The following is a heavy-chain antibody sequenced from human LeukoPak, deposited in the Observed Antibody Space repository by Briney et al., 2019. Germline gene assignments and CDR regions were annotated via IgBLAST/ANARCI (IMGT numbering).Heavy chain of an antibody. V-gene: IGHV4-34*01. Sequence: SETLSLTCAVYGASFSVYYWSCIRDPPGKGLECIGEINNSGSTNYNPSLKSRVTISVDTSKNQFSLKMSSVTAADTAVYYCARSFIAVAGSEGYWGQGTLVTVSS. CDR2: INNSGST. CDR1: GASFSVYY. CDR3: ARSFIAVAGSEGY. D-gene: IGHD6-19*01. J-gene: IGHJ4*02.